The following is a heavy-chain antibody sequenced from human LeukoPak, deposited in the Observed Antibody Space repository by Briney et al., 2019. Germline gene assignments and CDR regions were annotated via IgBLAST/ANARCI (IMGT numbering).Heavy chain of an antibody. CDR1: RFTFRSYV. Sequence: PRRSLRLSSAASRFTFRSYVMSCVRQAPRQGLEWVSAISGSGGSTYYADSVKGRFTISRDNSKNTLYLQMNSLRAEDTAVYYCAKGTGIAAAGPDLAWDYWGQGTLVTVSS. J-gene: IGHJ4*02. CDR3: AKGTGIAAAGPDLAWDY. CDR2: ISGSGGST. V-gene: IGHV3-23*01. D-gene: IGHD6-13*01.